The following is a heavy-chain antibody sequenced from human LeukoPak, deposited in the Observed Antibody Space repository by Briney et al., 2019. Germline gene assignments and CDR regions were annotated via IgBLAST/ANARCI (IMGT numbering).Heavy chain of an antibody. D-gene: IGHD3-3*01. J-gene: IGHJ6*03. CDR1: GYTFTSYG. CDR2: ISAYNGNT. Sequence: ASVMVSCKASGYTFTSYGISWVRQAPGQGLEWMGWISAYNGNTNYAQKLQGRVTMTTDTSTSTAYMELRSLRSDDTAVYYCARDYDFWSGYDYYYYMDVWGKGTTVTVSS. CDR3: ARDYDFWSGYDYYYYMDV. V-gene: IGHV1-18*01.